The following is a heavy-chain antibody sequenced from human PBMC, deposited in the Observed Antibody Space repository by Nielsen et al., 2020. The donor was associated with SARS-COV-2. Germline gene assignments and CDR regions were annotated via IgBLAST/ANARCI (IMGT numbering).Heavy chain of an antibody. Sequence: ASVKVSCKASGYTFTSYGISWVRQAPGQGLEWMGWISAYNGNTNYAQKLQGRVTMTTDTSTSTAYMELRSLRSDDMVVYYYARDPQRTGYFDLWGRGTLVTVSS. V-gene: IGHV1-18*03. CDR1: GYTFTSYG. CDR3: ARDPQRTGYFDL. J-gene: IGHJ2*01. CDR2: ISAYNGNT.